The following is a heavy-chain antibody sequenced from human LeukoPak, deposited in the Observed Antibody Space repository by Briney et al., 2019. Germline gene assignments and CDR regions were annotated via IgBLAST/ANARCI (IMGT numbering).Heavy chain of an antibody. V-gene: IGHV3-30*04. Sequence: PGGSLRLSCAASGFTFSRYAMHWVRQAPGKGLEWVSFISYDRSSNYYADSVKGRFTISRDNSKNTLSLQMNSLRADDTAVYYCARGGGSYFFDYWGQGTLVTFSS. CDR2: ISYDRSSN. J-gene: IGHJ4*02. CDR3: ARGGGSYFFDY. CDR1: GFTFSRYA. D-gene: IGHD2-15*01.